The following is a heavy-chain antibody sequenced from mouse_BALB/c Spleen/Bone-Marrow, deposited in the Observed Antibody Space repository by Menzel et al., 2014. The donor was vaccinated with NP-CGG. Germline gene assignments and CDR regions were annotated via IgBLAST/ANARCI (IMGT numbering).Heavy chain of an antibody. J-gene: IGHJ4*01. V-gene: IGHV1S137*01. CDR1: GYTFTDYA. CDR3: ERTSGIPYAIDD. CDR2: ISTYNGNT. Sequence: VQLQQSGPELVRPGVSVKISCKGSGYTFTDYAMHWVKQSHAKSLEWIGVISTYNGNTNYNQKFKGKATMTVDKSTITAHMDLPRLTSDDSSNYYCERTSGIPYAIDDWGQGTAVTVSS.